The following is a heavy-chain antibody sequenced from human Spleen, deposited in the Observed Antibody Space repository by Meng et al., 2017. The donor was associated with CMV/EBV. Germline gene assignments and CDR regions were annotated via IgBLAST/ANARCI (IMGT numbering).Heavy chain of an antibody. CDR2: ISSSGSTI. CDR1: GFTFSSYE. V-gene: IGHV3-48*03. CDR3: ARDRVPEPPLEWPQLWGENF. J-gene: IGHJ4*02. Sequence: GESLKISCAASGFTFSSYEMNWVRQAPGKGLEWVSYISSSGSTIYYADSVKGRFTISRDNADNSLYLQMNNLRDEDTAMYFCARDRVPEPPLEWPQLWGENFWGRGTRVTVSS. D-gene: IGHD3-3*01.